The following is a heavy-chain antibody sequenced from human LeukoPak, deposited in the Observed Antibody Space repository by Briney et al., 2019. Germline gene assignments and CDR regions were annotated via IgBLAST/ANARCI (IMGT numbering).Heavy chain of an antibody. CDR3: AKLGTYYYDSSDGY. J-gene: IGHJ4*02. Sequence: GGSLRLSCAASGFTFSSYGMHWVRQAPGKGLDWVAFIHHDGSNKYYADSVRGRFTISRDNSKNTLYLQMNSLRAEDTAVYYCAKLGTYYYDSSDGYWGQGTLVTVSS. CDR1: GFTFSSYG. V-gene: IGHV3-30*02. D-gene: IGHD3-22*01. CDR2: IHHDGSNK.